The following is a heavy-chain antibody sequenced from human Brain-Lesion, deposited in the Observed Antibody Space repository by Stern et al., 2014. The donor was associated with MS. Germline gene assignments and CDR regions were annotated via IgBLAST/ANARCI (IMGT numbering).Heavy chain of an antibody. V-gene: IGHV5-51*01. CDR3: ARRGDSSSSGFDY. D-gene: IGHD6-6*01. J-gene: IGHJ4*02. CDR1: GYRFTSNW. CDR2: IWPGDSDT. Sequence: VQLVQSGAEVKKPGESLKISCKGSGYRFTSNWIGWVRQRPGKGLEWLGIIWPGDSDTRYSPSFQGQVTISADKSISTAYLQWSSLQASDTAMYYCARRGDSSSSGFDYWGQGTLVIVSS.